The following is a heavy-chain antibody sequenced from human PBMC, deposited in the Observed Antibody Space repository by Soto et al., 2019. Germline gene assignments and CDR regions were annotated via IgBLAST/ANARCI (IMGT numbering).Heavy chain of an antibody. D-gene: IGHD5-12*01. V-gene: IGHV3-7*03. CDR2: IKQDGSEK. CDR3: ARVDDIVATRGPFDY. Sequence: EVQLVESGGGLVQPGGSLRLSCAASGFTFSSYWMSWVRQAPGKGLEWVANIKQDGSEKYYVDSVKGRFTISRDNAKNSLYLQMNSLRAEDTAVYYCARVDDIVATRGPFDYWGQGTLVTVSS. CDR1: GFTFSSYW. J-gene: IGHJ4*02.